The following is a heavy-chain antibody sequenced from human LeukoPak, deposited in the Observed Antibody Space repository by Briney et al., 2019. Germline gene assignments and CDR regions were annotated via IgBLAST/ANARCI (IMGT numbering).Heavy chain of an antibody. J-gene: IGHJ4*02. CDR2: ITASSTYI. Sequence: GGSLRLSCAASGFSFSRSSMGWVRQAPGKGLEWVSSITASSTYIYYADSVKGRFTIFRDNVEKSVYLQMNSLRAEDTAVYYCAREYYYDEDAGNYWGQGILVTVSS. CDR1: GFSFSRSS. D-gene: IGHD3-22*01. V-gene: IGHV3-21*01. CDR3: AREYYYDEDAGNY.